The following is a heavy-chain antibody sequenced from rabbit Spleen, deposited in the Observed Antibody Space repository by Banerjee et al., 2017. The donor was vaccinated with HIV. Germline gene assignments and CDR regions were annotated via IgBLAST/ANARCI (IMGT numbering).Heavy chain of an antibody. J-gene: IGHJ4*01. CDR2: IYPSFGVI. D-gene: IGHD1-1*01. V-gene: IGHV1S47*01. Sequence: QEQLVESGGGLVQPEGSLTLTCKASGIDFSSHGISWVRQAPGKGLEWIAYIYPSFGVINYANSVKGRFTISSDNAQNTLYLQLNSLTAADTATYFCVRGASSSGYYSLWGPGTLVTVS. CDR1: GIDFSSHG. CDR3: VRGASSSGYYSL.